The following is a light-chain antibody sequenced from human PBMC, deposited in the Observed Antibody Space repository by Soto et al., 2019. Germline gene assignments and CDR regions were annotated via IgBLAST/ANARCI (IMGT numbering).Light chain of an antibody. V-gene: IGLV1-40*01. J-gene: IGLJ1*01. Sequence: QSVLTQPPSVSGAPGQRVTLSCTGTSSNIGAGFDVHWYQQLPGTAPKLLIYGNSNRPSGVPDRFSGPKSGTSASLAITGLQAEDEADYYCQSYDSSLSGYVFGIGTKVTVL. CDR3: QSYDSSLSGYV. CDR1: SSNIGAGFD. CDR2: GNS.